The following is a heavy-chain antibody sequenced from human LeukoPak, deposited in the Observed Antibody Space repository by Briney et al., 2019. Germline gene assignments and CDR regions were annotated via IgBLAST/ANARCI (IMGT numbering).Heavy chain of an antibody. J-gene: IGHJ4*02. CDR1: GFTFSSYE. Sequence: GGSLRFSCAASGFTFSSYEMNWVRQAPGKGLEWVSYISSSGSTIYYADSVKGRFTISRDNAKNSLYLQMNSLRAEDTAVYYCARGEQQLFPFDYWGQGTLVTVSS. D-gene: IGHD6-13*01. CDR2: ISSSGSTI. CDR3: ARGEQQLFPFDY. V-gene: IGHV3-48*03.